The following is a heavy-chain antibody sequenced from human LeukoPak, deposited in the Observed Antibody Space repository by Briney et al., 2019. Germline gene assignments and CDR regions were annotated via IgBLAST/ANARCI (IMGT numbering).Heavy chain of an antibody. V-gene: IGHV3-48*02. CDR3: ARESYDYIWGSYYFDY. D-gene: IGHD3-16*01. CDR1: GFTFSSYS. CDR2: ISSSSSTI. Sequence: GGSLRLSCAASGFTFSSYSMNWVRQAPGKGLEWASYISSSSSTIYYADSVKGRFTISRDNAKNSLYLQMNSLRDEDTAVYYCARESYDYIWGSYYFDYWGQGTLVTVSS. J-gene: IGHJ4*02.